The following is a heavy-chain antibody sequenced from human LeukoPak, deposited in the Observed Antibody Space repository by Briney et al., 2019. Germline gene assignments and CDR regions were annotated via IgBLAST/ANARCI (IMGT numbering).Heavy chain of an antibody. J-gene: IGHJ4*02. CDR1: GFTFSSYA. Sequence: GGSLRLSCAASGFTFSSYAMHWVRQAPGKGLGWVAVISYDGSNKYYADSVKGRFTISRDNSKNTLYLQMNSLRAEDTAVYYCARDDTGGLRYFDWIDYWGQGTLVTVSS. V-gene: IGHV3-30-3*01. D-gene: IGHD3-9*01. CDR3: ARDDTGGLRYFDWIDY. CDR2: ISYDGSNK.